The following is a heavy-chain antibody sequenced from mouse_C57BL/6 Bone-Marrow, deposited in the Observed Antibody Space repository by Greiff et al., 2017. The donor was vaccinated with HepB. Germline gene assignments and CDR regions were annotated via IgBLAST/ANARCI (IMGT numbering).Heavy chain of an antibody. J-gene: IGHJ1*03. D-gene: IGHD1-1*01. CDR1: GFNIKNTY. CDR3: AREGFYYYGSSLYWYFDV. CDR2: IDPANGNT. V-gene: IGHV14-3*01. Sequence: EVQLQQSVAELVRPGASVKLSCTASGFNIKNTYMHWVKQRPEQGLEWIGRIDPANGNTKYAPKFQGKATITADTSSNTAYLQLSSLTSEDTAIYYCAREGFYYYGSSLYWYFDVWGTGTTVTVSS.